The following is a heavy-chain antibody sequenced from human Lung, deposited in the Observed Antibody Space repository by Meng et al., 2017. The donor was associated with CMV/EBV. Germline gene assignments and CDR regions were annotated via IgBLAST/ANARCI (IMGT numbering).Heavy chain of an antibody. Sequence: QVQVQQAGPGLVKHSRTLSLTCASSGDIVSSNSAAGHWIRQSPSRDLEWLGRTYYRSKWYHEYAVSVKSRITISPDTPKNQFSLQLNSMTPEDTAVYYCARGINGGCGDWGQGTLVTVSS. V-gene: IGHV6-1*01. D-gene: IGHD4-23*01. CDR3: ARGINGGCGD. CDR1: GDIVSSNSAA. CDR2: TYYRSKWYH. J-gene: IGHJ4*02.